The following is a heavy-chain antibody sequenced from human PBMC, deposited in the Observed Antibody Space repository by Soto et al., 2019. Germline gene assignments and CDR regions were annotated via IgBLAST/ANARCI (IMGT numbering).Heavy chain of an antibody. CDR3: ARLCFEGLRYFDI. CDR1: GFDFGSHW. CDR2: IKRDGSVK. J-gene: IGHJ3*02. D-gene: IGHD3-16*01. Sequence: EGQLVESGGGVVQPGGSLRLSCVASGFDFGSHWMSWVRQAPGKGPEWVANIKRDGSVKYYVDSVKGRFTISRDNAKNLLFLLLNSLRAEDTALYYCARLCFEGLRYFDIWGQGTMVTVSS. V-gene: IGHV3-7*01.